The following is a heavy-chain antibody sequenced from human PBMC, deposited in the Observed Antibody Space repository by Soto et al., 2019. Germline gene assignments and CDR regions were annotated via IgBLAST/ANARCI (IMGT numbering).Heavy chain of an antibody. CDR3: ARRIYDSDAGPNFQYSFDS. Sequence: GESLKISCKGSGYSFAGYWITWVRQKPGKGLEWMGRIDPSDSQTYYSPSFRGHVTISATKSITTVFLQWSSLRASDTAMYYCARRIYDSDAGPNFQYSFDSWGQGTPVTVSS. V-gene: IGHV5-10-1*01. CDR2: IDPSDSQT. D-gene: IGHD5-12*01. CDR1: GYSFAGYW. J-gene: IGHJ4*02.